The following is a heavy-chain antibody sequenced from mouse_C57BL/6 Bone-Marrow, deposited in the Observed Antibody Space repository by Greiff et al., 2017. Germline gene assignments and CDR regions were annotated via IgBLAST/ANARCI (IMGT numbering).Heavy chain of an antibody. CDR3: ARNLLRSFAY. Sequence: VKLMESGPGLVQPSQSLSITCTVSGFSLTSYGVHWVRQSPGKGLEWLGVIWSGGSTDYNAAFISRLSISKDNSKSHVFFKMNSLQADDTAIYYCARNLLRSFAYWGQGTLVTVSA. V-gene: IGHV2-2*01. J-gene: IGHJ3*01. CDR2: IWSGGST. CDR1: GFSLTSYG. D-gene: IGHD1-1*01.